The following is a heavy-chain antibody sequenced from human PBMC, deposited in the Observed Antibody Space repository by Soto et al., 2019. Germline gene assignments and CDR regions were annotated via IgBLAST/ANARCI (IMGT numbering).Heavy chain of an antibody. CDR1: GGTFSSYT. CDR3: AAYSGYDSFDY. Sequence: SVKVSCKASGGTFSSYTISWVRQAPGQGLEWMGRIIPILGIANYAQKFQGRVTITADKSTSTAYMELSSLRSEDTAVYYCAAYSGYDSFDYWGQGTLVTVSS. V-gene: IGHV1-69*02. J-gene: IGHJ4*02. CDR2: IIPILGIA. D-gene: IGHD5-12*01.